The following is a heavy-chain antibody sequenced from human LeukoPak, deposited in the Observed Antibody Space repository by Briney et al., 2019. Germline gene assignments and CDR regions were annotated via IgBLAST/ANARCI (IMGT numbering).Heavy chain of an antibody. CDR2: INWNGGST. CDR1: GFTFDDYC. CDR3: ARGDVAAADSNYFDY. D-gene: IGHD6-13*01. Sequence: GGSLRLSCAASGFTFDDYCMSWVRQAPGKGLEWVSGINWNGGSTGYTDSVKGRFTISRDNAKNSLYLQMNSLRAEDTALYYCARGDVAAADSNYFDYWGQGTLVTVSS. J-gene: IGHJ4*02. V-gene: IGHV3-20*04.